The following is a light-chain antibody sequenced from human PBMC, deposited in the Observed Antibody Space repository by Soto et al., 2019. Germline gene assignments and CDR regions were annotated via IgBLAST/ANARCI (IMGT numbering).Light chain of an antibody. V-gene: IGKV1-39*01. Sequence: DIQMTQSPSSLSASVGDRVTITCRASQSISSYLNWYQQKPGKAPKLLIYAASSLQSGVPPRFSGSGSGTEFTLTISSLQPEDSATYYCQQLDSMPITFGQGTRLEIK. J-gene: IGKJ5*01. CDR2: AAS. CDR1: QSISSY. CDR3: QQLDSMPIT.